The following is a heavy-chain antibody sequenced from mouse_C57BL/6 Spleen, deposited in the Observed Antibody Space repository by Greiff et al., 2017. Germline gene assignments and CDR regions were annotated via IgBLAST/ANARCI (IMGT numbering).Heavy chain of an antibody. V-gene: IGHV1-26*01. Sequence: VQLQQSGPELVKPGASVKISCKASGYTFTDYYMNWVKQSHGKSLEWIGDINPNNGGTSYNQKFKGKATLTVDKSSSTAYMELRSLTSEDSAVYYCARSGAYYSNYDYLDYWGQGTTLTVSS. J-gene: IGHJ2*01. CDR2: INPNNGGT. D-gene: IGHD2-5*01. CDR3: ARSGAYYSNYDYLDY. CDR1: GYTFTDYY.